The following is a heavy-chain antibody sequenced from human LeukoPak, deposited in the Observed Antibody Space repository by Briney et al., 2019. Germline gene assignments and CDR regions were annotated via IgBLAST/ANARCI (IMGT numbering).Heavy chain of an antibody. Sequence: GGSLRLSCAVSGVTVSSNYMTWVRQAPGKGLEWVSIIYSGDTTYYADSVKGRFTISRDNSKSTVYLQMNSLRAEDTAVYYCARARQWRGVFDYWGQGTLVTVSS. CDR2: IYSGDTT. J-gene: IGHJ4*02. D-gene: IGHD3-10*01. CDR3: ARARQWRGVFDY. V-gene: IGHV3-53*01. CDR1: GVTVSSNY.